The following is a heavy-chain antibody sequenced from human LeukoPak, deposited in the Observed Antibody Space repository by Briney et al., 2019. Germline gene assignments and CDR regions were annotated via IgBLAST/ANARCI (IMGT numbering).Heavy chain of an antibody. D-gene: IGHD6-13*01. CDR1: GFTFSSYA. V-gene: IGHV3-23*01. J-gene: IGHJ1*01. CDR2: ISGGGGST. CDR3: AKHGWQQLVPPAYFQH. Sequence: GGSLRLSCAASGFTFSSYAMSWVRQAPGKGLEWVSAISGGGGSTYYADSVRGRFTISRDNSKNTLYLQMNSLRAADTAVYCGAKHGWQQLVPPAYFQHWGQRTLVTLSS.